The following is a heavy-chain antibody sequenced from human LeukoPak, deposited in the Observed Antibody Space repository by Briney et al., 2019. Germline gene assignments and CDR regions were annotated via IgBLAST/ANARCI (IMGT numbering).Heavy chain of an antibody. CDR2: IWNDGRKE. CDR3: AIEYCSSTTCYGGVSDF. CDR1: GFTFDNYW. J-gene: IGHJ4*02. Sequence: GGSLRLSCEASGFTFDNYWMTWVRQAPGKGLDWVAGIWNDGRKEYYADSVKGRFTISRDNSRNTLSLQMESLRVEDTAVYYCAIEYCSSTTCYGGVSDFWGQGTLVTVSS. V-gene: IGHV3-33*08. D-gene: IGHD2-2*01.